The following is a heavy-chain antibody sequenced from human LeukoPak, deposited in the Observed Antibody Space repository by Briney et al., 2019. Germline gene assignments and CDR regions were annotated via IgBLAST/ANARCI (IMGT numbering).Heavy chain of an antibody. V-gene: IGHV1-46*01. J-gene: IGHJ6*03. D-gene: IGHD1-26*01. CDR1: GYTFTSYY. CDR3: ARGRWELVEYYYYYMDV. CDR2: INPSGGST. Sequence: ASVKVSCKASGYTFTSYYMHWVRQAPGQGLEWMGIINPSGGSTGYAQKFQGRVTITRNTSISTAYMELSSLRSEDTAVYYCARGRWELVEYYYYYMDVWGKGTTVTVSS.